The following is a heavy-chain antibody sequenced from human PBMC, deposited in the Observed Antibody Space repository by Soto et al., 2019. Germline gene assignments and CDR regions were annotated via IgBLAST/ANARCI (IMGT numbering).Heavy chain of an antibody. D-gene: IGHD5-12*01. Sequence: GGSLRLSCAASGFTFSSYGMHWVRQAPGKGLEWVAVISYDGSNKYYADSVKGRFTISRDDSKSIAYLQMNSLETEDTAVYYCASRFTWRHDYWGLGALVTSPQ. CDR1: GFTFSSYG. CDR3: ASRFTWRHDY. J-gene: IGHJ4*02. CDR2: ISYDGSNK. V-gene: IGHV3-30*03.